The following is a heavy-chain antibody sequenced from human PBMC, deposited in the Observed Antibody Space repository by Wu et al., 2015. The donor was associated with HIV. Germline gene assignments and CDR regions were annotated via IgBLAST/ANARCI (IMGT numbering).Heavy chain of an antibody. CDR1: GYTFTSYD. D-gene: IGHD6-19*01. Sequence: QVQLVQSGAEVKKPGASVKVSCKASGYTFTSYDINWVRQATGQGLEWMGWMNPNSGNTGYAQKFQGRVTMTRNTSIRTAYMELSSLRSEDTATCYCAKQRAYTNDWYIYDYWGQGTLVTVSS. CDR2: MNPNSGNT. J-gene: IGHJ4*02. V-gene: IGHV1-8*01. CDR3: AKQRAYTNDWYIYDY.